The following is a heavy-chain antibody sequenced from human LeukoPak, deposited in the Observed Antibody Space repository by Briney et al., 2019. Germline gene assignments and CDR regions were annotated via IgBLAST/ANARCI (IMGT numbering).Heavy chain of an antibody. V-gene: IGHV3-73*01. Sequence: GGSLRLSCAASGFTFSGSAMHWVRQASGKGLEWVGRIRSKANSYATAYAASVKGRFTISRDDSKNTAYLQMNSLRAEDTAVYYCAKSYYGSGSQGNYWGQGTLVTVSS. CDR2: IRSKANSYAT. D-gene: IGHD3-10*01. J-gene: IGHJ4*02. CDR1: GFTFSGSA. CDR3: AKSYYGSGSQGNY.